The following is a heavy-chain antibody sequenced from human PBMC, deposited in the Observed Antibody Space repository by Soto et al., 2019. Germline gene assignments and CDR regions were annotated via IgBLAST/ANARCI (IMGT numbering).Heavy chain of an antibody. J-gene: IGHJ3*01. Sequence: GGSLRLSCAASGFSFSDYNMNWVRQAPGKGLEWVSSISGDSNYIYYADSVPGRFTISRDNAKNSVYLQMNSLRAEDMAVYYCARVVYFDRSAYGLWGQGTMVTVSS. CDR1: GFSFSDYN. CDR2: ISGDSNYI. V-gene: IGHV3-21*01. CDR3: ARVVYFDRSAYGL. D-gene: IGHD3-22*01.